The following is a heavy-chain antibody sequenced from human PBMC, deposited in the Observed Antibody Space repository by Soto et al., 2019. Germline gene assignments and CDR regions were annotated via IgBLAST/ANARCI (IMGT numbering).Heavy chain of an antibody. V-gene: IGHV1-3*01. CDR3: ARDYQWLRFFDY. Sequence: ASVKVSCKASGYTFTSYAMHWVRQAPGQRLEWMGWINAGNGNTKYSQKFQGRVTITRDTSASTAYMELSSLRSEDTAVYYCARDYQWLRFFDYWGQGTLVTVSS. J-gene: IGHJ4*02. CDR2: INAGNGNT. D-gene: IGHD5-12*01. CDR1: GYTFTSYA.